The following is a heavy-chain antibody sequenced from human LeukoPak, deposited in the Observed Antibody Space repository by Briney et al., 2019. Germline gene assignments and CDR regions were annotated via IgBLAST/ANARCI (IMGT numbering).Heavy chain of an antibody. V-gene: IGHV1-69*04. Sequence: SVKVSCKASGGTFSSYAISWVRQAPGQGLEWMRRIIPIFGIANYAQKFQGRVTITADKSTSTAYMELSSLRSEDTAVYYCAREDEMATIPFDYWGQGTLVTVSS. CDR1: GGTFSSYA. CDR2: IIPIFGIA. J-gene: IGHJ4*02. CDR3: AREDEMATIPFDY. D-gene: IGHD5-24*01.